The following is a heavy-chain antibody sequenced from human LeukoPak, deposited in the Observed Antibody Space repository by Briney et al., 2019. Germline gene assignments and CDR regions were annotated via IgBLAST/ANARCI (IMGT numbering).Heavy chain of an antibody. CDR3: AKGIVVVPAAIWYYFDY. CDR2: ISGSGGST. V-gene: IGHV3-23*01. Sequence: GGSLRLSCAASGFTFSSYAMSWVRQAPGKGLEWVSAISGSGGSTYYADSVKGRFTISRDNSKNTLYLQMNSLRAKDTAVYYCAKGIVVVPAAIWYYFDYWGQGTLVTVSS. J-gene: IGHJ4*02. CDR1: GFTFSSYA. D-gene: IGHD2-2*01.